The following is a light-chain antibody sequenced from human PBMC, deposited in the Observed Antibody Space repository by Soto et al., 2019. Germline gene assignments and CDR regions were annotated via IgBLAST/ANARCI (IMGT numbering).Light chain of an antibody. J-gene: IGKJ1*01. CDR3: QEYIQWPPGM. V-gene: IGKV3-15*01. CDR2: DTS. CDR1: QCVSSR. Sequence: DIVVTQSPATLSASPGERVTLSCRASQCVSSRLAWYQRRPGQVPRLLIYDTSTRAPGISARFSGSGSGTEFTLTISSLQSEDFAVYYCQEYIQWPPGMFGPGTTVDIK.